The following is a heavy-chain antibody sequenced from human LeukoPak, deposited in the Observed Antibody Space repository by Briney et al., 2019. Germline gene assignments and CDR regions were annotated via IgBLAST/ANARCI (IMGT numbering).Heavy chain of an antibody. D-gene: IGHD6-13*01. V-gene: IGHV4-59*12. Sequence: PSETLSLTCTVSGGSISSYYWSWIRQPPGKGLEWIGYIYYSGSTNYNPSLKSRVTISVDTSKNQFSLKLSSVTAADTAVYYCARDHLGYSSSWYFDYWGQGTLVTVSS. CDR2: IYYSGST. CDR1: GGSISSYY. J-gene: IGHJ4*02. CDR3: ARDHLGYSSSWYFDY.